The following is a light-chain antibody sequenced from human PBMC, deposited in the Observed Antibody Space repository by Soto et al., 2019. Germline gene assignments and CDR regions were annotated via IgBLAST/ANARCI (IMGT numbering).Light chain of an antibody. CDR2: FAS. V-gene: IGKV2-28*01. Sequence: DIVATQSPLSLPVTPGEPASISCRSSQSLLDSNGYKYLYWYLQQPGQSPHLLIFFASNRASGVPDRFSGTGSGTHFTLKVNRVEAADVGVYYCMQALQTPRTFGQGTKVQSK. CDR1: QSLLDSNGYKY. J-gene: IGKJ1*01. CDR3: MQALQTPRT.